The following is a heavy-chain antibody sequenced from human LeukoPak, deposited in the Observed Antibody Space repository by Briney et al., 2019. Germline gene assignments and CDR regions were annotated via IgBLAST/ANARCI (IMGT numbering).Heavy chain of an antibody. D-gene: IGHD6-13*01. Sequence: GGSLRLSCAASGLTFSSYAMSWVRQAPGKGLEWVSAIGGSGGSTYYADSVKGRFTISRDNSKNTLYLQMNSLRAEDTAVYYCAKTPQQLVDAPDYWGQGTLVTVSS. CDR2: IGGSGGST. V-gene: IGHV3-23*01. CDR3: AKTPQQLVDAPDY. CDR1: GLTFSSYA. J-gene: IGHJ4*02.